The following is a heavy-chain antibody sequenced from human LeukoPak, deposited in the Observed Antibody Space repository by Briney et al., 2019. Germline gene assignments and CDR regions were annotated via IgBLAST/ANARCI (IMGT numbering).Heavy chain of an antibody. J-gene: IGHJ4*02. D-gene: IGHD6-13*01. CDR2: INPSGGST. CDR3: ARDWEQQLIPYH. Sequence: ASVKVSCKASGYTFTSQYVHWVRQAPGRGLEWMGIINPSGGSTRYAQKFQGRVTMTRDTSTSTVYMELSSLRSEDTAVYYCARDWEQQLIPYHWGQGTLVTVSS. V-gene: IGHV1-46*01. CDR1: GYTFTSQY.